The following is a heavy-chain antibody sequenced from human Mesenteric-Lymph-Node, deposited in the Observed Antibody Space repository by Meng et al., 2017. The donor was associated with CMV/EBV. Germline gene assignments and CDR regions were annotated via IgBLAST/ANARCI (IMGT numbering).Heavy chain of an antibody. CDR3: TGDSVSNPNLDY. J-gene: IGHJ4*02. V-gene: IGHV3-66*01. CDR2: IYRGDNT. CDR1: GFNVRDKY. Sequence: EVHLVGSGGGLVQPGGSLSMSCAASGFNVRDKYMSWVRQAPGKGLEWVCIIYRGDNTYYIDSVKDRFTVSRDNSKNTMYLQMNSLGVEDTAVYYCTGDSVSNPNLDYWGQGTLVTVSS. D-gene: IGHD3-10*01.